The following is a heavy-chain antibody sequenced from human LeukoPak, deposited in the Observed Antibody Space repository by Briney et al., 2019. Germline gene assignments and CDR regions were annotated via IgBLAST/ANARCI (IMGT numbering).Heavy chain of an antibody. CDR3: ARGSRSGDY. V-gene: IGHV1-8*01. J-gene: IGHJ4*02. CDR1: GYTFINYD. Sequence: ASVEVSCKTSGYTFINYDINWVRQATGQGLEWMGWMNPNSGNTGYAQKFQGRVTMTRNISTSTAYMELSSLRSEDTAVYYCARGSRSGDYWGQGTQVTVSS. CDR2: MNPNSGNT. D-gene: IGHD3-10*01.